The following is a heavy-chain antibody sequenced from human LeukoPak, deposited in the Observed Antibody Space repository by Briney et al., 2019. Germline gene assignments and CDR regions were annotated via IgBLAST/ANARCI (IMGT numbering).Heavy chain of an antibody. J-gene: IGHJ4*02. V-gene: IGHV3-21*05. D-gene: IGHD5-12*01. CDR1: GFTFSSYW. CDR3: ARAVAAIPQDY. CDR2: INGGGSFT. Sequence: PGGSLRLSCAASGFTFSSYWMSWVRQAPGKGLEWISYINGGGSFTYYADSVKGRFTISRDNAKSSLYLQMNNLRADDTAVYYCARAVAAIPQDYWGQGTLVTVSS.